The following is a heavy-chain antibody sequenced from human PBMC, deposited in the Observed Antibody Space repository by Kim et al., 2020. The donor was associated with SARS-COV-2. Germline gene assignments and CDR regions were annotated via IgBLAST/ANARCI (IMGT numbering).Heavy chain of an antibody. D-gene: IGHD4-4*01. CDR2: I. J-gene: IGHJ4*02. V-gene: IGHV3-48*03. CDR3: ARGPNYSPFDY. Sequence: IYYAGLERGRFTISRDNDKNSLYLQMNSLEAEDTAVYYCARGPNYSPFDYWGQGTLVTVSS.